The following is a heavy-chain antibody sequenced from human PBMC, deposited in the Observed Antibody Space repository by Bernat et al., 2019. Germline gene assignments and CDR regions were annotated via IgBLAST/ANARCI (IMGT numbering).Heavy chain of an antibody. V-gene: IGHV3-33*01. CDR3: TTIRKVVTNNHRES. CDR2: IWFDGSEI. J-gene: IGHJ4*02. Sequence: QVYLVESGGGVVQPGTSLRLSCATSGFTFSYHGMHWVRQVPGKGLEWVAIIWFDGSEIYYADSVKGRFTISRDNSRNTLYLQMNSLRAEETGVYQCTTIRKVVTNNHRESWAQGTLLPV. D-gene: IGHD2-21*02. CDR1: GFTFSYHG.